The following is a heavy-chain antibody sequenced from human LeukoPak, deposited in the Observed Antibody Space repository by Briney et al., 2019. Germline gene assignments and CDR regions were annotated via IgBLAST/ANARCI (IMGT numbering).Heavy chain of an antibody. CDR3: ARSLSYYDFWSGYYSPYFDY. Sequence: PSETLSLTCTVSGGSISNYYWSWIRQPPGKGLEWVGYIYYSGSNNYNPSLKSRVTISVDTSKYQFSLKLSSVTAADTAVYYCARSLSYYDFWSGYYSPYFDYWGQGTMVTVSS. D-gene: IGHD3-3*01. V-gene: IGHV4-59*01. CDR1: GGSISNYY. CDR2: IYYSGSN. J-gene: IGHJ4*02.